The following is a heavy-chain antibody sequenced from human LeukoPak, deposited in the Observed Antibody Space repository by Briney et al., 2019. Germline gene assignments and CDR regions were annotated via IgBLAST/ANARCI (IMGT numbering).Heavy chain of an antibody. CDR3: ARGPYGDYGYYYYMDV. D-gene: IGHD4-17*01. J-gene: IGHJ6*03. Sequence: SVKVSCKPSGGTFSNYAISWVRQAPGQGLEWMGGIIPIFGTANYAQKFQGRVTITADESTSTAYMELSSLRSEDTAVYYCARGPYGDYGYYYYMDVWGKGTTVTVSS. CDR2: IIPIFGTA. CDR1: GGTFSNYA. V-gene: IGHV1-69*13.